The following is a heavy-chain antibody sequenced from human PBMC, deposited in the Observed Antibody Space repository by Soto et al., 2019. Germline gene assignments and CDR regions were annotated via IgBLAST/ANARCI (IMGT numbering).Heavy chain of an antibody. CDR3: ARALSMAQYYYYMDV. V-gene: IGHV1-18*01. CDR1: GYTFTTYG. CDR2: ISPYNGDT. J-gene: IGHJ6*03. Sequence: QVQLVQSGPEVKKPGASVKVSCKASGYTFTTYGISWVRQAPGQGLEWMGWISPYNGDTHYAERFQGRLTITTDTSATSAYMELRTLSSDDRAVYFCARALSMAQYYYYMDVWGKGTTVTVSS.